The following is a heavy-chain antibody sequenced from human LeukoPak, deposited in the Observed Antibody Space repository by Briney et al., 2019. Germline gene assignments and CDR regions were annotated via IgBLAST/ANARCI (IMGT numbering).Heavy chain of an antibody. Sequence: GGSLRLSCAASGFTFSAFAMTWVRQAPGKGLEWVSTITDDGYNTYSADSVKGRITFSRDNSKNTLSLQLRSLRAEDTAVYYCARDLSYTSGASDHWGQGTLVTVSS. J-gene: IGHJ4*02. CDR1: GFTFSAFA. V-gene: IGHV3-23*01. CDR2: ITDDGYNT. CDR3: ARDLSYTSGASDH. D-gene: IGHD6-19*01.